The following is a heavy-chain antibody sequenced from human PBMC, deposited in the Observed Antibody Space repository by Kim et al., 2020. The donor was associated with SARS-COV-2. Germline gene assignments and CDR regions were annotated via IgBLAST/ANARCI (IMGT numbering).Heavy chain of an antibody. V-gene: IGHV3-21*01. D-gene: IGHD3-9*01. Sequence: GGSLRLSCAASGFTFSSYSMNWVRQAPGKGLEWVSSISTSSNFIYYADSMKGRFTISRDNAKNSLYLQMNSLRAEDTAVYYCARDNPNGKKYFDWHLSYGMDVWGQGTTVTVSS. CDR2: ISTSSNFI. CDR1: GFTFSSYS. CDR3: ARDNPNGKKYFDWHLSYGMDV. J-gene: IGHJ6*02.